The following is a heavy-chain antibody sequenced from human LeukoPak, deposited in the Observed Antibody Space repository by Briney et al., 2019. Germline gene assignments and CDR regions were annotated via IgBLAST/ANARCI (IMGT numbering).Heavy chain of an antibody. J-gene: IGHJ4*02. CDR3: ARGDVYSSASDY. V-gene: IGHV4-38-2*01. D-gene: IGHD6-19*01. CDR1: GYSISSGYY. CDR2: IFHSGST. Sequence: SETLSLTCAVSGYSISSGYYWVWIRQPPGKGLEWIATIFHSGSTYFNPPLQSRVTISLDTSKNQFSLKLSSVTAADTALYYYARGDVYSSASDYWGQGTLVTVSS.